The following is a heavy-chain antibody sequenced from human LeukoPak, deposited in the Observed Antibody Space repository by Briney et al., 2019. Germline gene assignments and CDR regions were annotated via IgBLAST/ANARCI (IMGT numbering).Heavy chain of an antibody. CDR3: ARAAMSPRSNYYYYYYMDV. Sequence: SETLSLTCAVYGGSFSGYYWSWIRQPPGKGLEWIGEINHSGSTNYNPSLKSRVTISVDTSKNQFSLKLSSVTAADTAVYYCARAAMSPRSNYYYYYYMDVWGKGTTVTISS. CDR2: INHSGST. V-gene: IGHV4-34*01. CDR1: GGSFSGYY. J-gene: IGHJ6*03.